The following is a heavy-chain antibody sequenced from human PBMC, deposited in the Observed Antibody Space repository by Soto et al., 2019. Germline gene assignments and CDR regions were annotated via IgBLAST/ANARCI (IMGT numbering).Heavy chain of an antibody. D-gene: IGHD2-21*01. J-gene: IGHJ4*02. CDR2: IRSKANSYAT. CDR1: GFTFSGSA. Sequence: EVQLVESGGGLVQPGGSLKLSCAASGFTFSGSAMHWVRQASGKGLEWVGRIRSKANSYATAYAASVKGSFTISRDDSKHTAYMKMNRLKTEDPAVYYCTDSSGDYWGQGTLVTVSS. V-gene: IGHV3-73*02. CDR3: TDSSGDY.